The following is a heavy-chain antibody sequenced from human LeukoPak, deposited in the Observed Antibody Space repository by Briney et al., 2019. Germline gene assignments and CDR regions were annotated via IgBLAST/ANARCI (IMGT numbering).Heavy chain of an antibody. D-gene: IGHD2-2*01. CDR3: SGRDSSRNPWAY. CDR1: GFTFDNFW. J-gene: IGHJ4*02. CDR2: IRPDGSDK. V-gene: IGHV3-7*01. Sequence: PGGSLRLSCAASGFTFDNFWMNWVRLAPGRVLEWLANIRPDGSDKYYVDSVKGRFTISRDNGKNLVYLEMNSLRVEDTAVYYCSGRDSSRNPWAYWGQGTLVSVSS.